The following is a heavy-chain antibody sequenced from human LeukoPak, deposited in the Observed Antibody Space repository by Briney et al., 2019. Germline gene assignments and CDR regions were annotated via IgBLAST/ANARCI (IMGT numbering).Heavy chain of an antibody. D-gene: IGHD6-13*01. J-gene: IGHJ4*02. Sequence: GESLKISCKGSAYSFTRYWIGWVRQMPGKGLEWMGIIYPGDSDTRYSPSFQGQVTISADKSISTAYLQWSSLKASDTAMYYCARTSSSWYEPPLDYWGQGTLVTVSS. CDR2: IYPGDSDT. CDR3: ARTSSSWYEPPLDY. V-gene: IGHV5-51*01. CDR1: AYSFTRYW.